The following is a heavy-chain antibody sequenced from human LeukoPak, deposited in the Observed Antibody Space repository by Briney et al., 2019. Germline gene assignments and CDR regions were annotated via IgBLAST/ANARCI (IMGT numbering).Heavy chain of an antibody. CDR2: INHSGST. CDR1: GGSFSGYY. CDR3: ARRDAAGTTGFDY. D-gene: IGHD6-13*01. V-gene: IGHV4-34*01. Sequence: PSETLSLTCAVYGGSFSGYYWSWIRQPPGKGLEWIGEINHSGSTNYNPSLKSRVTISVDTSKNQFSLKLSSVTAADTAVYYCARRDAAGTTGFDYWGQGTLVTVSA. J-gene: IGHJ4*02.